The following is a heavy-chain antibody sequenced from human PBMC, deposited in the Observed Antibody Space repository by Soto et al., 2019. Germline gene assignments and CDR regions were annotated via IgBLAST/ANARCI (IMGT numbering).Heavy chain of an antibody. CDR3: ARGPAATMVRGVRYYGMDV. V-gene: IGHV4-34*01. CDR2: INHSGST. Sequence: QVQLQQWGAGLLKPSETLSLTCAVYGGSFSGYYWSWIRQPPGKGLEWIGEINHSGSTNYNPSLKRRVTIAVDTSKNQFSLKLSSVTAADTAVYYCARGPAATMVRGVRYYGMDVWGQGTTVTVSS. J-gene: IGHJ6*02. D-gene: IGHD3-10*01. CDR1: GGSFSGYY.